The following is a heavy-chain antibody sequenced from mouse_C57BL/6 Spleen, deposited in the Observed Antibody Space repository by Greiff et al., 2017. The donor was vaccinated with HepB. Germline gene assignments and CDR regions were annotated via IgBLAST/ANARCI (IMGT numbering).Heavy chain of an antibody. CDR3: ARDTYGSSYGAMDY. J-gene: IGHJ4*01. D-gene: IGHD1-1*01. CDR1: GFTFSSYA. Sequence: DVMLVESGGGLVKPGGSLKLSCAASGFTFSSYAMSWVRQTPEKRLEWVATISDGGSYTYYPDNVKGRFTISRDNAKNNLYLQMSHLKSEDTAMYYCARDTYGSSYGAMDYWGQGTSVTVSS. V-gene: IGHV5-4*01. CDR2: ISDGGSYT.